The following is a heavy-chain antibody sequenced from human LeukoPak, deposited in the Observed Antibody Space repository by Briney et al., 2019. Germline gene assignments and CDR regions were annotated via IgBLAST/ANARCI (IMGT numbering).Heavy chain of an antibody. J-gene: IGHJ4*02. Sequence: GGSRRLSCAASGFTFSSYDMHWVRQATGKGLEWVSAIGTADDTYYPGSVRGRFTISRENAKNSLYLQMNSLRAGDTAVYYCARGSDGWFAFDYWGQGTLVTVSS. D-gene: IGHD6-19*01. CDR3: ARGSDGWFAFDY. CDR2: IGTADDT. CDR1: GFTFSSYD. V-gene: IGHV3-13*04.